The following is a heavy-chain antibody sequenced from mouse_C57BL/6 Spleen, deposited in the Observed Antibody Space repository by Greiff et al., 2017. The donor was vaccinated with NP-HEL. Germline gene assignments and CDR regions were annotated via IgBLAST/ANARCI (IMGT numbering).Heavy chain of an antibody. Sequence: QVQLQQPGAELVKPGASVKMSCKASGYTFTSYWITWVKQRPGQGLEWIGDIHPGSGSTNYNEKFKSKATLTVDTSSSTAYMQLSSLTSEDSAVYYCAHYYGSSLDWYFDVWGTGTTVTVSS. CDR3: AHYYGSSLDWYFDV. CDR1: GYTFTSYW. D-gene: IGHD1-1*01. V-gene: IGHV1-55*01. J-gene: IGHJ1*03. CDR2: IHPGSGST.